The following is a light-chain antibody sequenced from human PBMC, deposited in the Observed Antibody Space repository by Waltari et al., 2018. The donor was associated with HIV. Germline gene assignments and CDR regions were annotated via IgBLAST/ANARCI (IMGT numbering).Light chain of an antibody. V-gene: IGLV2-23*02. CDR3: CSYVSNVI. Sequence: QSALTQPASVSGSPGQSITISCTRTSSDVATYKLVSWYQQHPGKTPKLIIYEVSKRPSGVAVRFSVSKSGDTAALTISGLQAEDAADYSCCSYVSNVIFGGGTKLTVL. CDR2: EVS. J-gene: IGLJ2*01. CDR1: SSDVATYKL.